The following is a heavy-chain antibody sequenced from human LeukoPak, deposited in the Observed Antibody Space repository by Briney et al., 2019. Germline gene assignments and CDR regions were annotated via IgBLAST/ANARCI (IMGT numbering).Heavy chain of an antibody. D-gene: IGHD6-13*01. CDR3: AKVFSSWYFNWFDP. CDR1: GFTFSSYA. J-gene: IGHJ5*02. V-gene: IGHV3-23*01. Sequence: GGSLRLSCAASGFTFSSYAMSWARQAPGKGLEWVSAISGSGGSTYYADSVKGRFTISRDNSKNTLYLQMNSLRAEDTAVYYCAKVFSSWYFNWFDPWGQGTLVTVSS. CDR2: ISGSGGST.